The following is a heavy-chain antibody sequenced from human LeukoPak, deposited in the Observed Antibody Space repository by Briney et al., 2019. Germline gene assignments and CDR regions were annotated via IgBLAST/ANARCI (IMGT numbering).Heavy chain of an antibody. CDR3: AREQYAFVWGSYRPYFYY. CDR2: VGANNGNT. Sequence: GASVKVSCKASGYTFTIYGISWVRLAPGQGHERMGIVGANNGNTTIAQKFQSRVLMITDTSTNTAYIEQRSLGTAETTVYYCAREQYAFVWGSYRPYFYYWGQGTLVTVSS. J-gene: IGHJ4*02. V-gene: IGHV1-18*04. D-gene: IGHD3-16*02. CDR1: GYTFTIYG.